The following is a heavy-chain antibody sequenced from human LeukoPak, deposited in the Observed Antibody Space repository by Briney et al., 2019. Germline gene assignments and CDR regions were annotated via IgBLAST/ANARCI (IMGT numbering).Heavy chain of an antibody. CDR3: ASRCSSTSCYINGTTYHDY. CDR2: ISSSSSYI. CDR1: GFTFSSYS. Sequence: GGSLRLSCAASGFTFSSYSMNWVRQAPGKGLEWVSSISSSSSYIYYADSVKGRFTISRDNAKNSLYLQMNGLRAEDTAVYYCASRCSSTSCYINGTTYHDYWGQGTLVTVSS. J-gene: IGHJ4*02. V-gene: IGHV3-21*01. D-gene: IGHD2-2*02.